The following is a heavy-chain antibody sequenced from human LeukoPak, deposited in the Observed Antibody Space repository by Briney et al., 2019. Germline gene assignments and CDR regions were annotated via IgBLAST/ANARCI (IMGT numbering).Heavy chain of an antibody. J-gene: IGHJ6*03. V-gene: IGHV3-74*01. CDR2: INSVGSST. CDR3: ARDDLYSGSPYMDL. CDR1: GFTFSNYW. D-gene: IGHD1-26*01. Sequence: PGGSLRLSCVASGFTFSNYWMHWVRQAPGKGLIWVSRINSVGSSTSYADSVKGRFTVSRDNAKNTLYLQMNSLRAEDTAVYYCARDDLYSGSPYMDLWGKGTTVTVSS.